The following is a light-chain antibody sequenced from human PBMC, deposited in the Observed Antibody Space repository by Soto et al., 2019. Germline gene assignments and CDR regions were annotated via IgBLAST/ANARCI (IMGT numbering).Light chain of an antibody. Sequence: QAVVTQPPSVSAAPGQKVTISCSGSSSSIENNYVSWYQQLPGTAPKLLIYDNNKRPSGIPDRFSGSKSGTSATLGITGLQTGDEADYYCGTWDSSLSAVVFGGGTQLTVL. CDR2: DNN. V-gene: IGLV1-51*01. CDR3: GTWDSSLSAVV. CDR1: SSSIENNY. J-gene: IGLJ2*01.